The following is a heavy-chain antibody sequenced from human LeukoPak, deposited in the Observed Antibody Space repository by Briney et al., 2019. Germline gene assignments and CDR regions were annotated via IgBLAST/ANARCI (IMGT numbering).Heavy chain of an antibody. D-gene: IGHD2-2*01. Sequence: SETLSLTCTVSGGSISSSSYYWDWIRQPPGKGLDWIENIYYSGSTYYNPSLKSRVTISVDTSKNQFSLKLSSVTAADAAVYYCARENQHRGYCSNTNSYSPPDYWGQGTLVTVSS. J-gene: IGHJ4*02. CDR1: GGSISSSSYY. V-gene: IGHV4-39*07. CDR2: IYYSGST. CDR3: ARENQHRGYCSNTNSYSPPDY.